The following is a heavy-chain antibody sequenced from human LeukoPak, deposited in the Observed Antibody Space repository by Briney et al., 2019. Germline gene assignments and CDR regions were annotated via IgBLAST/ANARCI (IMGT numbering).Heavy chain of an antibody. CDR1: GFTFSTYA. Sequence: GGSLRLSCAASGFTFSTYAMTWVRQAPGKGLEWVSSISGSGAGKFYAAPVKGRFTTSRDNSKDTLYVQMNSLRAEDTAVYYCAKAAYGDYAGAFDIWGQGTMVIVSS. J-gene: IGHJ3*02. CDR2: ISGSGAGK. CDR3: AKAAYGDYAGAFDI. D-gene: IGHD4-17*01. V-gene: IGHV3-23*01.